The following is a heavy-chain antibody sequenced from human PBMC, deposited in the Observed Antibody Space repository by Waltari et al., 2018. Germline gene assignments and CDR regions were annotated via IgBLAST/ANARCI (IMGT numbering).Heavy chain of an antibody. CDR3: ASSELLWFGEPYNWFDP. CDR1: GGTFSSYA. CDR2: IIPIFGTA. Sequence: QVQLVQSGAEVKKPGSSVKVSCKASGGTFSSYAISWVRPAPGQGLEGMGGIIPIFGTANYAQKFQGRVTITADESTSTAYMELSSLRSEDTAVYYCASSELLWFGEPYNWFDPWGQGTLVTVSS. D-gene: IGHD3-10*01. V-gene: IGHV1-69*01. J-gene: IGHJ5*02.